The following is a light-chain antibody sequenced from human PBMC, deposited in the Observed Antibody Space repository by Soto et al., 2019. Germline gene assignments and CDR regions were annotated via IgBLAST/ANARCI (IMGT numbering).Light chain of an antibody. CDR1: SSDFDIYKY. J-gene: IGLJ1*01. CDR3: SSYTSSINYV. CDR2: QVT. Sequence: QSALTQPASVSGSPGQSITISCTGTSSDFDIYKYVSWYQQHPGKAPKLMIYQVTNRPSGVSNRFSGSKSGNTASLTISGLQAEDEADYYCSSYTSSINYVFGTGTKVTVL. V-gene: IGLV2-14*01.